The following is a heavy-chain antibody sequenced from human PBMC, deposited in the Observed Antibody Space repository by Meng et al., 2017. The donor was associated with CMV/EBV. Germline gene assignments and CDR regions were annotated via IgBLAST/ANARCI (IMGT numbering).Heavy chain of an antibody. CDR3: ARGGIAAAGPFDY. CDR2: INHSGST. J-gene: IGHJ4*02. Sequence: QVQRQQWGAGLFKPSETLSLTCAVYGGSFSGYYWSWIRQPPGKGLEWIGEINHSGSTNYNPSLKSRVTISVDTSKNQFSLKLSSVTAADTAVYYCARGGIAAAGPFDYWGQGTLVTVSS. D-gene: IGHD6-13*01. V-gene: IGHV4-34*01. CDR1: GGSFSGYY.